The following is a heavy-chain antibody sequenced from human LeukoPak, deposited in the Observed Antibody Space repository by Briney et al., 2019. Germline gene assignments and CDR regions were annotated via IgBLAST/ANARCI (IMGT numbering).Heavy chain of an antibody. CDR1: GASISSFY. J-gene: IGHJ4*02. CDR3: AKDDAWLQFGD. CDR2: IYYTGNT. V-gene: IGHV4-59*01. D-gene: IGHD5-24*01. Sequence: SETLSLTCTVSGASISSFYWSWIRQPPGKGLEWIGCIYYTGNTNYNPSLKSRVTVSVDTSKNQFSLRLTSVTAADTAVYYCAKDDAWLQFGDWGRGTLVTVSS.